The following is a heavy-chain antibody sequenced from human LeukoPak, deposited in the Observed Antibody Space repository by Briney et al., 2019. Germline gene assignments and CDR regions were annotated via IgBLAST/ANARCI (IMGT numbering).Heavy chain of an antibody. CDR1: GFTFSSYA. Sequence: GGSLRLSCAASGFTFSSYAMHWVRQAPGKGLEYVSAISSNGGSTYYANSVKGRFTISRDNSKNTLYLQMGSLRAEDMAVYYCARDGHYYGSGSYYRDYYYGMDVWGQGTTVTVSS. V-gene: IGHV3-64*01. CDR3: ARDGHYYGSGSYYRDYYYGMDV. CDR2: ISSNGGST. D-gene: IGHD3-10*01. J-gene: IGHJ6*02.